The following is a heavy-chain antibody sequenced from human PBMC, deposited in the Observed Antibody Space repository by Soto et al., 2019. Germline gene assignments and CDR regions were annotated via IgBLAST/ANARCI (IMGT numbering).Heavy chain of an antibody. CDR1: GYTFTSYD. CDR3: ARGGKTMREVHRVDP. Sequence: QVQLVQSGAEVKNPGASVKVSCRASGYTFTSYDLNWLRQATGQGFEWMGLINPDSGNTGSAQKLQCRLTMTRDTSIRTAYMEWTSLSSDDTAVYYCARGGKTMREVHRVDPWGRGTQVTVS. V-gene: IGHV1-8*01. J-gene: IGHJ5*02. CDR2: INPDSGNT.